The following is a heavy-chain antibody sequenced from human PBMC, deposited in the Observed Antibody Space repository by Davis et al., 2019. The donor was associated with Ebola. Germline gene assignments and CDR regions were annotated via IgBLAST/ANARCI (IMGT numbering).Heavy chain of an antibody. CDR2: IYYSGST. CDR1: GGSVSSGSYY. V-gene: IGHV4-61*01. D-gene: IGHD6-6*01. Sequence: SETLSLTCTVSGGSVSSGSYYWSWIRQPPEKGLEWVGYIYYSGSTNCNPSLKSRVTISVDTSKNQFSPKLSSVTAADTAVYYCARDRIAGSSSFSYYYGMDVWGQGTTVTVSS. J-gene: IGHJ6*02. CDR3: ARDRIAGSSSFSYYYGMDV.